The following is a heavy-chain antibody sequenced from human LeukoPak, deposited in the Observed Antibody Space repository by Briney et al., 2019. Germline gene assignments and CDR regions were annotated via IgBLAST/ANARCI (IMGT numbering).Heavy chain of an antibody. CDR2: ISSSSSTI. Sequence: PGGSLRLSCAASGFTFSSYSMNWVRQAPGKGLEWVSYISSSSSTIYYADSVKGRFTISRDNAKNSLYLQMNSLRAEDTAVYYCARDPRGIAVAGTFDYWGQGTLVTVSS. CDR3: ARDPRGIAVAGTFDY. D-gene: IGHD6-19*01. V-gene: IGHV3-48*04. CDR1: GFTFSSYS. J-gene: IGHJ4*02.